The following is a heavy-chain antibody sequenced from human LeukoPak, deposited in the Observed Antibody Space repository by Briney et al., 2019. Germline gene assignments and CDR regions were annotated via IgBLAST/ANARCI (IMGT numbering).Heavy chain of an antibody. Sequence: GGSLRLSCAASGFTFRSYALSWVRQAPGKGLEWVSGISGSGDSTYYADSVKGRFTISRDNSKNTLYLQMNSLRAEDTAVYYCAKDRIAVAGLYYYYGMDVWGQGTTVTVSS. D-gene: IGHD6-19*01. J-gene: IGHJ6*02. CDR3: AKDRIAVAGLYYYYGMDV. CDR2: ISGSGDST. V-gene: IGHV3-23*01. CDR1: GFTFRSYA.